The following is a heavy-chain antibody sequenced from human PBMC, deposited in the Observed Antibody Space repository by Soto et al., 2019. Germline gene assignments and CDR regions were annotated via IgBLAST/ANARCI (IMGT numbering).Heavy chain of an antibody. J-gene: IGHJ4*02. CDR3: AREEVGGYTRFDY. CDR2: INTGNYNH. CDR1: GYMFTRHV. D-gene: IGHD3-22*01. V-gene: IGHV1-3*04. Sequence: ASVKVSCKATGYMFTRHVIHWMRQAPGQSLEWMGWINTGNYNHQYSQKFRGRVIITMDTYASEAYMELSSLRAENTAVYYCAREEVGGYTRFDYWGQGTVVTVSS.